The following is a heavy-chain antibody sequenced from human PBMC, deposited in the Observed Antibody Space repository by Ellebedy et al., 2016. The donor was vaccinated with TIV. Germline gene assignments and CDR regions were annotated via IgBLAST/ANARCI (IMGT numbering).Heavy chain of an antibody. Sequence: GESLKISCAASGFTFSSYWMSWVRQAPGKGLEWVANIKQDGSENYYVDSVKGRFTISGDNAKNSLYLQMNSLRAEDTAVYYCARGGKQLGPIDYWGQGTLVTVSP. CDR1: GFTFSSYW. CDR3: ARGGKQLGPIDY. V-gene: IGHV3-7*01. J-gene: IGHJ4*02. D-gene: IGHD6-6*01. CDR2: IKQDGSEN.